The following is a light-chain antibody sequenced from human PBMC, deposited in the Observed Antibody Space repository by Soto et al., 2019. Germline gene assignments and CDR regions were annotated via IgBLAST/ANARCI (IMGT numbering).Light chain of an antibody. V-gene: IGLV2-14*03. CDR2: DVS. Sequence: QSALTQPASVSGSPGQSITISCTGTSSDVGDYNYVSWYQQHPGKAPKLMIYDVSSRPSGVSNRFSGSKSGNTASLTISGLLSEGEADYYCTSYTTNKTPLFGGGTKLTVL. CDR3: TSYTTNKTPL. CDR1: SSDVGDYNY. J-gene: IGLJ2*01.